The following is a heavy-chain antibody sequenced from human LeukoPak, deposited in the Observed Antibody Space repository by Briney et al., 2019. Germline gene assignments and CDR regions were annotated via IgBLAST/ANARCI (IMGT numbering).Heavy chain of an antibody. CDR3: AGHGGWGTGKTDY. CDR2: IYYSGST. V-gene: IGHV4-59*08. D-gene: IGHD6-19*01. CDR1: GGSISSYY. Sequence: SSETLSLTCTVSGGSISSYYWSWIRQPPGKGLEWIEYIYYSGSTNYNPSLKSRVTISVDTSKNQFSLKLSSVTAADTAVYYCAGHGGWGTGKTDYWGQGTLVTVSS. J-gene: IGHJ4*02.